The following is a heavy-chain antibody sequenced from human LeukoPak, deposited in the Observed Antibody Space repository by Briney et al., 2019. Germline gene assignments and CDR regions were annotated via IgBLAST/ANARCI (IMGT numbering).Heavy chain of an antibody. J-gene: IGHJ5*02. CDR1: GFTFSSYT. CDR2: ITTSDGNT. CDR3: AKEKPNSMAYYDFWSGYYTGNWFDP. D-gene: IGHD3-3*01. Sequence: QPGGSLRLSCAASGFTFSSYTMGWVRQAPGKGLEWVSTITTSDGNTYYADSVKGRFTISRDNSKNTLYLQMNSLRAEDTAVYYCAKEKPNSMAYYDFWSGYYTGNWFDPWGQGTLVTVSS. V-gene: IGHV3-23*01.